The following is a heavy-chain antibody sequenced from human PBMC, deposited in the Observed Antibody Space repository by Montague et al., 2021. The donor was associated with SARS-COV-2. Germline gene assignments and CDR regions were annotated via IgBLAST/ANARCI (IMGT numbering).Heavy chain of an antibody. CDR1: GGSISSSNYY. Sequence: SETLSLTCIVSGGSISSSNYYWGWIRQPPGKGLEWIGTIYYSGSTYYNPSLKSRVTISVDTSKNQFSLKLSSVTAADTAVYYCARLRCYGGNSAFQGLVDYWGQGALVTVSS. J-gene: IGHJ4*02. D-gene: IGHD4-23*01. CDR2: IYYSGST. CDR3: ARLRCYGGNSAFQGLVDY. V-gene: IGHV4-39*01.